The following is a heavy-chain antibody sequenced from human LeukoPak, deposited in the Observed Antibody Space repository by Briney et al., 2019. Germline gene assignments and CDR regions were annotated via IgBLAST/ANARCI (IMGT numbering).Heavy chain of an antibody. CDR2: IYYSGST. J-gene: IGHJ4*02. V-gene: IGHV4-59*01. Sequence: SETLSLTCTVSGGSISSYYWSWIRQPPGKGLEWIGYIYYSGSTNYNPSLKSRVTISVDTSKNQFSLKLSSVTAAHTAVYYCARSVGGWYYFDYWGQGTLVTVSS. CDR1: GGSISSYY. D-gene: IGHD6-19*01. CDR3: ARSVGGWYYFDY.